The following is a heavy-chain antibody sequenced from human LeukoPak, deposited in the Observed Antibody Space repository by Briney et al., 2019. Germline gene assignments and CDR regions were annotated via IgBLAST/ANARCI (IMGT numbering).Heavy chain of an antibody. V-gene: IGHV3-23*01. D-gene: IGHD5-12*01. Sequence: GGSLRLSCAASGFTFSNYGMNWVRQAPGKVLEWVSATSASGSSPNYSDSVKGRFTSPRDNSKNTLHLQMNSLRAEDTAVYYCAKTTGGNAYDYIHYWGQGTLVTVSS. CDR1: GFTFSNYG. CDR2: TSASGSSP. CDR3: AKTTGGNAYDYIHY. J-gene: IGHJ4*02.